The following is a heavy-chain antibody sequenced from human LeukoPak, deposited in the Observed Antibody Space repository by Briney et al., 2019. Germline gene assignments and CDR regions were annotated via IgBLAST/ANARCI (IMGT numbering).Heavy chain of an antibody. Sequence: PGRSLRLSCAASGFTFSSYAMPWVRQAPGKGLEWVAVISYDGSNKYYADSVKGRFTISRDNSKNTLYLQMNSLRAEDTAVYYCARVGVSGSPVVPDMDVWGKGTTVTVSS. D-gene: IGHD5-12*01. V-gene: IGHV3-30*04. CDR3: ARVGVSGSPVVPDMDV. CDR2: ISYDGSNK. CDR1: GFTFSSYA. J-gene: IGHJ6*03.